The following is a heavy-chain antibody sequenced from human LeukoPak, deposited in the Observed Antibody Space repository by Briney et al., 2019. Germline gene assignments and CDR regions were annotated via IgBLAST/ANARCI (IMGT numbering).Heavy chain of an antibody. V-gene: IGHV3-53*01. CDR2: IYSGGST. J-gene: IGHJ6*02. D-gene: IGHD3-10*01. Sequence: PGGSLRLSCAASGFTVSSNYMSWVRQAQGEGLEWVSIIYSGGSTYYADSVKGRFTISRDNSKNTLYLQMNSLRAEDTAVYYCAGALLWFGEINYYGMDVWGQGTTVTVSS. CDR3: AGALLWFGEINYYGMDV. CDR1: GFTVSSNY.